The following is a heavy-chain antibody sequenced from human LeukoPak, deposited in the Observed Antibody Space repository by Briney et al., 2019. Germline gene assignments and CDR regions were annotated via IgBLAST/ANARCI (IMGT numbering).Heavy chain of an antibody. CDR1: GFTIRSNA. CDR2: ISDSGGST. D-gene: IGHD3-22*01. J-gene: IGHJ4*02. Sequence: GGSLRLSPAASGFTIRSNAISSVRETPREGLEWVSPISDSGGSTDYADSVKGPFTISRDNYKNTLYLQMSSRRAEDTAVYYCAKGLTQYYDRSGWWDYWGQGTLVTVSS. CDR3: AKGLTQYYDRSGWWDY. V-gene: IGHV3-23*01.